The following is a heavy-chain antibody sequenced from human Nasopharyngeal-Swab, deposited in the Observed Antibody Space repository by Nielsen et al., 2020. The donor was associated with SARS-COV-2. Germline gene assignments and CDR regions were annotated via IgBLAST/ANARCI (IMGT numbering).Heavy chain of an antibody. D-gene: IGHD4-17*01. CDR3: ARDGATVTNYYYYGMDV. J-gene: IGHJ6*02. Sequence: GGSLRLSCAASGFTFSDYYMSWIRQAPGKGLEWVSYISSSCSTIYYADSVKGRFTISRDNAKNSLYLQMNSLRAEDTAVYYCARDGATVTNYYYYGMDVWGQGTTVTVSS. CDR1: GFTFSDYY. CDR2: ISSSCSTI. V-gene: IGHV3-11*01.